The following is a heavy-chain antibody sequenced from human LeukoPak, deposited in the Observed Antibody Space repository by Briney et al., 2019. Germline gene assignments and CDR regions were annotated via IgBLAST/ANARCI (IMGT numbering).Heavy chain of an antibody. Sequence: WASVKVSCKTSGCSFTSYNLHWVRQAPGQRLEWMGIINPSGGNTNYAQKFQGRVTMTRDTSTSTVYMELSSLKSEDTAVYYCARVRDGYNDAYDIWGQGTMVTVSS. V-gene: IGHV1-46*01. D-gene: IGHD5-24*01. J-gene: IGHJ3*02. CDR3: ARVRDGYNDAYDI. CDR2: INPSGGNT. CDR1: GCSFTSYN.